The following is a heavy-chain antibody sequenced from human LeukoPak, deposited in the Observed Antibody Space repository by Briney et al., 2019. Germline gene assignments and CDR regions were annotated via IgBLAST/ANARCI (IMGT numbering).Heavy chain of an antibody. CDR3: ARSIAAAGTWRNWFDP. CDR1: GGTFSSYT. CDR2: IIPILGVA. Sequence: ASVKVSCKASGGTFSSYTIRWVRQAPGQGLEWMGRIIPILGVANYAQKFQGTVTIPADKSTSTAYMELSSLRSEDTAVYYCARSIAAAGTWRNWFDPWGQGTLVTVSS. V-gene: IGHV1-69*02. D-gene: IGHD6-13*01. J-gene: IGHJ5*02.